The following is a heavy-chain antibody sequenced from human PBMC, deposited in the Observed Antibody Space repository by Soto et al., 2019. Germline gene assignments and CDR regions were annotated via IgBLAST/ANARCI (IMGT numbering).Heavy chain of an antibody. J-gene: IGHJ4*02. CDR3: ARQVGATSGYFDY. D-gene: IGHD1-26*01. CDR1: GFTFSSYA. V-gene: IGHV3-30-3*01. Sequence: QVQLVESGGGVVQPGRSLRLSCAASGFTFSSYAMHWVRQAPGKGLEWVAVISYDGSNKYYADSVKGRFTISRDNSKNTLYLQMNSLRAEDTAVYYCARQVGATSGYFDYCGQGTLVTVSS. CDR2: ISYDGSNK.